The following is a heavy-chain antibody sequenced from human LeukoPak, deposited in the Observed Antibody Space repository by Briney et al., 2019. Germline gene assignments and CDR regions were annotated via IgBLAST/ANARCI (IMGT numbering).Heavy chain of an antibody. Sequence: GGSLRLSCAASGFIFRNYGMHWVRQAPGMRPEWVAAISSDGSNQHYTDTVKGRFTISRDNFKNTLYLQMNSLRTEDTAVYYCAKDRTDYYFDYWGQGTLVTVSS. V-gene: IGHV3-30*18. J-gene: IGHJ4*02. CDR2: ISSDGSNQ. CDR3: AKDRTDYYFDY. CDR1: GFIFRNYG.